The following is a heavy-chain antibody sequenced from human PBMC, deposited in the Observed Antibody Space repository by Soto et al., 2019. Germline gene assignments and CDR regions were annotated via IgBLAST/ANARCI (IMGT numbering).Heavy chain of an antibody. CDR1: GFTFSSYG. Sequence: PGGSLRLSCAASGFTFSSYGMHWVRQAPGKGLEWVAVISYDGSNKYYADSVKGRFTISRDNSKNTLYLQMNSLRAEDTAVYYCAKADIVLMVYAGYYYGMDVWGQGTTVTVSS. CDR3: AKADIVLMVYAGYYYGMDV. CDR2: ISYDGSNK. J-gene: IGHJ6*02. D-gene: IGHD2-8*01. V-gene: IGHV3-30*18.